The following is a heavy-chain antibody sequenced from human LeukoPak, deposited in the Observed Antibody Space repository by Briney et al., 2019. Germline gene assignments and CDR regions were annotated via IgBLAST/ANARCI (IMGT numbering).Heavy chain of an antibody. Sequence: SETLSLTCTVSGGSISNGGYYWSWIRQHPGKGLEWIGYIYYSGSTYHNPSLKSRVTISVDTSVDQFSLKLSSVTAADTAVYSCARMRIASNYWYFDLWGRGTLVTVSS. V-gene: IGHV4-31*03. J-gene: IGHJ2*01. CDR1: GGSISNGGYY. CDR3: ARMRIASNYWYFDL. D-gene: IGHD6-6*01. CDR2: IYYSGST.